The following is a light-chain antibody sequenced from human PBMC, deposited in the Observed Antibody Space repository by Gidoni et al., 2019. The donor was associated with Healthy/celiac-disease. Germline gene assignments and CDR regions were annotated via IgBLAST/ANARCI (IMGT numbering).Light chain of an antibody. J-gene: IGKJ4*01. CDR2: DPS. CDR3: QQRSHWPPLT. V-gene: IGKV3-11*01. CDR1: QSVSSY. Sequence: EIVLTQSPATLSLSPGERATLSCRVSQSVSSYLAWYRQKRGQAPRLLIYDPSNRATGIPARFSGSGSGTDFTLTISSLEPEDFAVYYCQQRSHWPPLTFGGGTKVEIE.